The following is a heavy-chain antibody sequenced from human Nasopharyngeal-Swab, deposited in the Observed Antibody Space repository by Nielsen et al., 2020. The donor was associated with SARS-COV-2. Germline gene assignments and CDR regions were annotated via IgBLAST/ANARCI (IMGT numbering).Heavy chain of an antibody. Sequence: WIRQPPGKGLEWIAYIHYSGITDYSPSLRSRVTISVDTSKNQFSLKLSSVTAADTAVYYCARLLPNTINWFDPWGQGTLVTVSS. CDR2: IHYSGIT. J-gene: IGHJ5*02. V-gene: IGHV4-59*01. CDR3: ARLLPNTINWFDP. D-gene: IGHD2-15*01.